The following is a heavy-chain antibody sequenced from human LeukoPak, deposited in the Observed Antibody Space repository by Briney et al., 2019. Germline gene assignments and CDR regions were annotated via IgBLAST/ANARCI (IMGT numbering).Heavy chain of an antibody. CDR2: IKQDGSEK. V-gene: IGHV3-7*01. D-gene: IGHD2-2*01. CDR3: ARGGSTAHPNWFDP. J-gene: IGHJ5*02. CDR1: GFTFSSYW. Sequence: GGSLRLSCAASGFTFSSYWMSWVRQAPGKGLEWVANIKQDGSEKYYVDSVKGRFTISRDNAKNSLYLQMNSLGAEDTAVYYCARGGSTAHPNWFDPWGQGTLVTVSS.